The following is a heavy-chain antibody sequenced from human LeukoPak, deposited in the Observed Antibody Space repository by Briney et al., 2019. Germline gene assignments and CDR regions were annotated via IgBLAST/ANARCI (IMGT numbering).Heavy chain of an antibody. CDR2: IYPGDSDT. CDR1: GYSFTSYW. CDR3: ARRVDTAAAPDAFDI. J-gene: IGHJ3*02. V-gene: IGHV5-51*01. D-gene: IGHD5-18*01. Sequence: KPGESLKISCKGSGYSFTSYWIGWVRQMPGKGLEWMGIIYPGDSDTRYSPSFQGQVTISADKSISTAYLQWSSLKASDTAMYYCARRVDTAAAPDAFDIWGQGTMVTVSS.